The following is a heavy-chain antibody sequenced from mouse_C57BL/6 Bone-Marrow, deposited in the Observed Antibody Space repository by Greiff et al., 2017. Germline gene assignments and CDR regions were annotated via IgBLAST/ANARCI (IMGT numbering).Heavy chain of an antibody. D-gene: IGHD1-1*01. CDR3: ARFYYGSSEGYFDV. CDR1: GYSITSGYY. J-gene: IGHJ1*03. CDR2: LRYDGSN. V-gene: IGHV3-6*01. Sequence: EVKLLESGPGLVKPSQSLSLTCSVTGYSITSGYYWNWIRQFPGNKLEWMGYLRYDGSNNYNPSLKNRISITRDTSKNKFFLKLNSVTTEDTATYYCARFYYGSSEGYFDVWGTGTTVTVSS.